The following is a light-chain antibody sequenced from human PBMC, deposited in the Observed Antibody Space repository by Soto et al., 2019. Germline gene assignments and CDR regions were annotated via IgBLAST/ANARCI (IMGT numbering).Light chain of an antibody. CDR2: NSS. J-gene: IGKJ1*01. CDR1: QSVRSNY. Sequence: EIVLTQSPGTLSLSPGERATISCRASQSVRSNYLACYQQKPGHAPRLLIYNSSFRATGIPDRFSGSASGTYFTLTISRLEPEDFALYYCQRYRDLPQTFGQGTQVEIK. V-gene: IGKV3-20*01. CDR3: QRYRDLPQT.